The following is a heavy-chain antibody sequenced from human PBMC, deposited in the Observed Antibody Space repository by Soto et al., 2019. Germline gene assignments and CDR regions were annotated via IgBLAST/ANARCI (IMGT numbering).Heavy chain of an antibody. Sequence: PSETLSLTCTVSGGSISSGGYYWSWIRQHPGKGLEWIGYIYYSGSTYYNPSLKSRVTISVDTSKNQFSLKLSSVTAADTAVYYCARAGRDYYDSSGYYFDYWGQGTLVTVSS. J-gene: IGHJ4*02. CDR2: IYYSGST. CDR1: GGSISSGGYY. CDR3: ARAGRDYYDSSGYYFDY. D-gene: IGHD3-22*01. V-gene: IGHV4-31*03.